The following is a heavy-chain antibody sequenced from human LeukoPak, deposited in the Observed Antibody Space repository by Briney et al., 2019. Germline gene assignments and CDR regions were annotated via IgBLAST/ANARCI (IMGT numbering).Heavy chain of an antibody. CDR1: GFTFSNAW. D-gene: IGHD3-10*01. Sequence: GGSLRLSCAASGFTFSNAWMSWVRQAPGKGLEWVGRIKSKTDGGTADYAAPVKGRFTISRDDSKNTLYLQMNSLKTEDTAVYYCTTDPFTMLAYGTGSLGFDYWGQGTLVTVSS. CDR2: IKSKTDGGTA. V-gene: IGHV3-15*01. J-gene: IGHJ4*02. CDR3: TTDPFTMLAYGTGSLGFDY.